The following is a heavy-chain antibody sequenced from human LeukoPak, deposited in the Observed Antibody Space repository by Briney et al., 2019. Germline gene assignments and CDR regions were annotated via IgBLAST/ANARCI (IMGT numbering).Heavy chain of an antibody. CDR1: GFSFSTHG. CDR2: MSSDGSNK. V-gene: IGHV3-30*18. D-gene: IGHD2-8*02. J-gene: IGHJ4*02. Sequence: GGSLRLSCAASGFSFSTHGMHWVRQAPGKGLGWVAVMSSDGSNKYYADSVKGRFTISRDNSKNTLYLQMNSLRGEDTAVYYCAKEWARWCYDYWGQGTLVTVSS. CDR3: AKEWARWCYDY.